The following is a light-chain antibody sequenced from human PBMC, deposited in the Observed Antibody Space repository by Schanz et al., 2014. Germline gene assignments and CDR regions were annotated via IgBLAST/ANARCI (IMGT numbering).Light chain of an antibody. Sequence: QLVLTQSSSASASLGSSVKLTCTLSSGHSGYVVAWHQQHPGKAPRFLLRLEHTGNYNKGSGLPDRFSGSSSGADRYLTISNLQFEDEADYYCATWDSSVYWVFGGGTKLTVL. CDR3: ATWDSSVYWV. CDR1: SGHSGYV. CDR2: LEHTGNY. J-gene: IGLJ3*02. V-gene: IGLV4-60*02.